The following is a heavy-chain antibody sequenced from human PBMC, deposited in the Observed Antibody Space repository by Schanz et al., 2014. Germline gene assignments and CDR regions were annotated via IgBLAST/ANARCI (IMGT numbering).Heavy chain of an antibody. Sequence: QVQLVQSGAEVKKPGASVKVSCKASGYTFTDYGVIWVRQATGQGLEWMGMINPSGGSTTYAQKFHGGATMTRDYIERTGFMEVSSLRSDDAGVQYCETGKCDIMSGRYWGQGSLVTVSS. CDR3: ETGKCDIMSGRY. CDR2: INPSGGST. V-gene: IGHV1-46*01. D-gene: IGHD3-16*01. CDR1: GYTFTDYG. J-gene: IGHJ4*02.